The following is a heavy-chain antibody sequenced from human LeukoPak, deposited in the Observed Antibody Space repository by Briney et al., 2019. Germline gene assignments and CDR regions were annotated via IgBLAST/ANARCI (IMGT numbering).Heavy chain of an antibody. J-gene: IGHJ4*02. V-gene: IGHV3-23*01. CDR2: ISGSDGST. CDR3: SKGPYSMYSTSWFDY. Sequence: GASLRLSCTASGFSFSDYAMSWVRQTPGKGLEWVSTISGSDGSTNYADSVKGRFTISRDNSENTLSLQMNSLRAEDTAIYYCSKGPYSMYSTSWFDYWGQGTLVTVSS. D-gene: IGHD2-2*01. CDR1: GFSFSDYA.